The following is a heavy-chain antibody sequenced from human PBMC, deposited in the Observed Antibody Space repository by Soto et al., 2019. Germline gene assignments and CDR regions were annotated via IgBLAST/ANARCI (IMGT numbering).Heavy chain of an antibody. J-gene: IGHJ4*02. CDR3: VRFASSCWYTGGY. Sequence: QVQLVQSGGEVKKPGASVKVSCKASGYIVTNYDIGWVRQAPGQGLEWMGWISPYSGNTKYTQKLQDRVTMTTDTSTSTAYMELRSLRSDDTAVYYCVRFASSCWYTGGYWGQGTLVTVPS. CDR2: ISPYSGNT. CDR1: GYIVTNYD. D-gene: IGHD6-19*01. V-gene: IGHV1-18*01.